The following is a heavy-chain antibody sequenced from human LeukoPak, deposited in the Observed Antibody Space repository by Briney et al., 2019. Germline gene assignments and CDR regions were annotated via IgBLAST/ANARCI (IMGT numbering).Heavy chain of an antibody. CDR2: IIPIFGTA. J-gene: IGHJ4*02. V-gene: IGHV1-69*13. CDR3: ARGVALQPSIAVAALLDY. Sequence: ASVKVSCKASGGTFSSYAISWVRQAPGQGLEWMGGIIPIFGTANYAQKFQGRVTITADESTSTAYMELSSLRSEDTAVYYCARGVALQPSIAVAALLDYWGQGTLVTVSS. D-gene: IGHD6-19*01. CDR1: GGTFSSYA.